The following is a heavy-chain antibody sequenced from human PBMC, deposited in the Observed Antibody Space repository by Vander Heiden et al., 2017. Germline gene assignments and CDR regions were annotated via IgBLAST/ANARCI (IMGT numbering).Heavy chain of an antibody. D-gene: IGHD6-13*01. Sequence: QVQLVESGGGVVQPGRSLRLSCAASGFTFSSYGMHCVRQAPGKGLEWVAVIWYDGSNKYYADSVKGRFTISRDNSKNTLYLQMNSLRAEDTAVYYCARDRAAGDMDVWGQGTTVTVSS. CDR3: ARDRAAGDMDV. CDR2: IWYDGSNK. CDR1: GFTFSSYG. V-gene: IGHV3-33*01. J-gene: IGHJ6*02.